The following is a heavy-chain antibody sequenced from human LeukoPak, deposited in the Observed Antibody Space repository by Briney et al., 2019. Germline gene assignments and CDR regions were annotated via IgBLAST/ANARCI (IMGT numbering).Heavy chain of an antibody. CDR3: ARLPNLQPTIFGVVNDY. J-gene: IGHJ4*02. Sequence: GGSLRLSCAASGFTFSSYSMNWVRQAPGKGLEWVSSISSSSSYIYYADSVKGRFTISRDNAKNSLYLQMNSLRAEDTAVYYCARLPNLQPTIFGVVNDYWGQGTLVTVSS. CDR1: GFTFSSYS. CDR2: ISSSSSYI. D-gene: IGHD3-3*01. V-gene: IGHV3-21*01.